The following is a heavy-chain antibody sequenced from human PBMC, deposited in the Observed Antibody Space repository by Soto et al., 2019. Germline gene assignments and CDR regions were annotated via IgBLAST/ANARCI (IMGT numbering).Heavy chain of an antibody. CDR3: ASIYDSSGYYYGNNWFDP. D-gene: IGHD3-22*01. Sequence: SETLSLTCTVSGGSISSGDYYCSWIRQHPGKGLEWIGYIYYSGSTYYNPSLKSRVTISVDTSKNQFSLKLSSVTAADTAVYYCASIYDSSGYYYGNNWFDPWGQGTLVT. V-gene: IGHV4-31*03. CDR1: GGSISSGDYY. CDR2: IYYSGST. J-gene: IGHJ5*02.